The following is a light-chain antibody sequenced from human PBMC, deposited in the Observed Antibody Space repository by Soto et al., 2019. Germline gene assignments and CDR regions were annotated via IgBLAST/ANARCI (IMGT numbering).Light chain of an antibody. CDR1: QSVSSSY. CDR3: QQYDTSPRT. J-gene: IGKJ1*01. Sequence: EIVLTQSPGTLSLSPGERATLSCRASQSVSSSYLAWYQQKPGQSPRLLIFGASSRATGTPDRFSGSGSGTDFPLTISRLEPEEFAVYYCQQYDTSPRTFGQGTTVEIK. V-gene: IGKV3-20*01. CDR2: GAS.